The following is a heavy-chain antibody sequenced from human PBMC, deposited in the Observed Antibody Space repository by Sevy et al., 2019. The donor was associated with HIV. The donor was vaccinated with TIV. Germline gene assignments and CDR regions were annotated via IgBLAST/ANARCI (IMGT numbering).Heavy chain of an antibody. Sequence: GGSLRLSCAASGFSVSDTYMSWVCQAPGKGLEWVSVIYSGDKTYHADSVKGRFTISRDSSKNTIYLQLNSLRTEDTAVYYCARLNVYYYDDDGYYTTGNAFDIWGQGTMVTVSS. D-gene: IGHD3-22*01. V-gene: IGHV3-53*01. J-gene: IGHJ3*02. CDR3: ARLNVYYYDDDGYYTTGNAFDI. CDR1: GFSVSDTY. CDR2: IYSGDKT.